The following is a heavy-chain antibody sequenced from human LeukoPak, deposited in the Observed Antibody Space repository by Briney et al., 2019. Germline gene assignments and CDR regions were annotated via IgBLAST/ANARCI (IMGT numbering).Heavy chain of an antibody. Sequence: PSETLSLTCAVYGGSFSGYYWSWIRKPPGKGLEWIGEINHSGSTNYNPSLKSRVTISVDTSKNQFSLKLSSVTAADTAVYYCARGRRVAVWGQGTLVTVSS. D-gene: IGHD6-19*01. CDR3: ARGRRVAV. J-gene: IGHJ4*02. CDR2: INHSGST. V-gene: IGHV4-34*01. CDR1: GGSFSGYY.